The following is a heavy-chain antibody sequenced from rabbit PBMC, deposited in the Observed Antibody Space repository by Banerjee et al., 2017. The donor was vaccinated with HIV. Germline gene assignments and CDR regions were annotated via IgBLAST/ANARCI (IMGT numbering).Heavy chain of an antibody. D-gene: IGHD4-1*01. CDR3: ARAYNSGWGGYFNL. Sequence: QSLEESGGDLVKPGASLTLTCKASGFSFSSSYYMCWVRQAPGKGLEWIGCIGTGSSGSTYYASWAKGRFTISKTSSTTVTLQMTSLTAADTATYFCARAYNSGWGGYFNLWGPGTLVTVS. V-gene: IGHV1S40*01. CDR2: IGTGSSGST. J-gene: IGHJ4*01. CDR1: GFSFSSSYY.